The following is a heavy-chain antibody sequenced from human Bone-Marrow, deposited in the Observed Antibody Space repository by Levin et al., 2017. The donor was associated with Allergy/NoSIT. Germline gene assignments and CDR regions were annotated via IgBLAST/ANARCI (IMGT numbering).Heavy chain of an antibody. J-gene: IGHJ4*02. CDR2: INPNSGGT. Sequence: ASVKVSCKASGYTFTGYYMHWVRQAPGQGLEWMGRINPNSGGTNYAQKFQGRVTMTRDTSISTAYMELSRLRSDDTAVYYCARLVRVGDQQSDYRDYWGQGTLVTVSS. CDR3: ARLVRVGDQQSDYRDY. D-gene: IGHD4-17*01. V-gene: IGHV1-2*06. CDR1: GYTFTGYY.